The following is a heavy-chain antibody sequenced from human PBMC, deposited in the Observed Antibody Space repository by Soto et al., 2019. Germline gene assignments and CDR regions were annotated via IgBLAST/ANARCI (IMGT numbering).Heavy chain of an antibody. J-gene: IGHJ4*02. CDR2: ISWNSGSI. D-gene: IGHD1-26*01. CDR3: AKDARSGSYYFDY. Sequence: GGSLRLSCAAAGFTFDDYAMHWVRQAPGKGLEWVSGISWNSGSIGYADSVKGRFTISRDNAKSSLYLQMNSLRAEDTALYYCAKDARSGSYYFDYWGQGPLVTVSS. V-gene: IGHV3-9*01. CDR1: GFTFDDYA.